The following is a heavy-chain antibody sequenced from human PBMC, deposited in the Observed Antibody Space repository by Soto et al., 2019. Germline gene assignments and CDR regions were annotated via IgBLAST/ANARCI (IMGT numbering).Heavy chain of an antibody. CDR3: ANDFIENQGPKGLYY. V-gene: IGHV1-3*01. J-gene: IGHJ4*02. CDR2: INAGSGNT. CDR1: GYTSTNYG. D-gene: IGHD3-16*01. Sequence: ASVKVSCKASGYTSTNYGMHWVRQAPGQRLEWMGWINAGSGNTKYSQKFQGRITITRDTSASTVYMELSSLRSEDTAVYYCANDFIENQGPKGLYYGARGARVPVSS.